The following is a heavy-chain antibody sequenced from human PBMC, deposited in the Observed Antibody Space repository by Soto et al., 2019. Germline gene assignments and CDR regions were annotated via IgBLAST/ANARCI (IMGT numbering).Heavy chain of an antibody. CDR2: IYYSGST. Sequence: QVQLQESGPGLVKPSETLSLTCTVSGGSVSSGSYYWSWIRQPPGKGLEWIGYIYYSGSTNYNPSLKSRVTTSVDTSKHQFSLKLSSVTAADTAVYYCARGDYGGNRRYDSWGQGTLVTVSS. D-gene: IGHD4-17*01. V-gene: IGHV4-61*01. CDR3: ARGDYGGNRRYDS. CDR1: GGSVSSGSYY. J-gene: IGHJ4*02.